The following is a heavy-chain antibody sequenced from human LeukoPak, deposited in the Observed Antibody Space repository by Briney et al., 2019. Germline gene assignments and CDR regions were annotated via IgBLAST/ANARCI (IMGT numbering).Heavy chain of an antibody. Sequence: GGSLRLSCSVSGFTFSTYVMHWVRQAPGKGLEWVSAISARAGSSSYVDSAKGRFTISRDNSNNTLYLQINSLRAEDTAVYYCAKVRSSGWHLDALDIWGQGTKVTVSS. CDR1: GFTFSTYV. D-gene: IGHD6-19*01. CDR3: AKVRSSGWHLDALDI. V-gene: IGHV3-23*01. J-gene: IGHJ3*02. CDR2: ISARAGSS.